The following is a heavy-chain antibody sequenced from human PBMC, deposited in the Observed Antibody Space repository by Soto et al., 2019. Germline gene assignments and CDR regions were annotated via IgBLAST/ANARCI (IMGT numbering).Heavy chain of an antibody. J-gene: IGHJ1*01. Sequence: GGSLRLSCAASGFTFSSYGMHWVRQAPGKGLEWVAVIWYDGSNKYYADSVKGRFTISRDNSKNTLFLQMNSLRAEDTAVYYCARDHDGDYAYFQHWGQGTLVTVSS. D-gene: IGHD4-17*01. CDR2: IWYDGSNK. CDR1: GFTFSSYG. V-gene: IGHV3-33*01. CDR3: ARDHDGDYAYFQH.